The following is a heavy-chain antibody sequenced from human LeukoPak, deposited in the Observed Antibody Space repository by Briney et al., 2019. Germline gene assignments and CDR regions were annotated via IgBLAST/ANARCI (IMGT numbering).Heavy chain of an antibody. J-gene: IGHJ4*02. CDR1: GYTFTNYY. D-gene: IGHD5-24*01. Sequence: GASVKVSCKASGYTFTNYYMHWVRQAPGHGLEWMGIINPSGGSTSYAQKFQGRVTMTRDTSTSTVYMELSSLRSGDTAVYYCARDVEMATITGGPSEYWGQGTLVTVSS. CDR3: ARDVEMATITGGPSEY. CDR2: INPSGGST. V-gene: IGHV1-46*01.